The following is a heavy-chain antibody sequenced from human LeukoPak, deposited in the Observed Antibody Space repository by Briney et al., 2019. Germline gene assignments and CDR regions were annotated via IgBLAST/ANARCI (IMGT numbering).Heavy chain of an antibody. CDR1: GYTFTSYD. D-gene: IGHD3-22*01. Sequence: ASVKVSCKASGYTFTSYDINWVRQATGQGLEWMGWMNPNSGNTGYAQKFQGRVTMTRNTSISTAYMELSSLRSEDTAVYYCARVKLSSGYYSGGWGQGTLVTVSS. V-gene: IGHV1-8*01. CDR2: MNPNSGNT. CDR3: ARVKLSSGYYSGG. J-gene: IGHJ4*02.